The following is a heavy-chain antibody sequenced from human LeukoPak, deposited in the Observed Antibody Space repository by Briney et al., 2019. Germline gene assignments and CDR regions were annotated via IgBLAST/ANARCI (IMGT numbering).Heavy chain of an antibody. CDR1: GFTFSSYS. V-gene: IGHV3-48*04. CDR3: AKGRGYSYGFAFDY. CDR2: ISSSGSTI. Sequence: GGSLRLSCAASGFTFSSYSMNWVRQAPGKGLEWVSYISSSGSTIYYADSVKGRFTISRDNAKNSLYLQMNSLRAEDTAVYYCAKGRGYSYGFAFDYWGQGTLVTVSS. D-gene: IGHD5-18*01. J-gene: IGHJ4*02.